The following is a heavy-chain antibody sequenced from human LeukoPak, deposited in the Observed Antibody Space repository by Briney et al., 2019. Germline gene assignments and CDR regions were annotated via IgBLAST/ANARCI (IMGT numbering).Heavy chain of an antibody. CDR1: GGSFSGYY. D-gene: IGHD6-13*01. V-gene: IGHV4-59*01. CDR3: ARDGSNSWYKGGFDF. Sequence: SETLSLTCAVYGGSFSGYYWSWIRQPPGKGLEWIGYIYYSGSTNYNPSLKSRVTISVDTSKNQFSLKLSSVTAADTAVYYCARDGSNSWYKGGFDFWGQGTLVTVSS. J-gene: IGHJ4*02. CDR2: IYYSGST.